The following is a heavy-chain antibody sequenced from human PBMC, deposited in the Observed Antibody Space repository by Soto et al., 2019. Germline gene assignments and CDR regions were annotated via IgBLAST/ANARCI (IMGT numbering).Heavy chain of an antibody. CDR1: GGSISSYY. J-gene: IGHJ6*03. Sequence: PSETLSLTCTVSGGSISSYYWSWIRQPPGKGLEWIGYIYYSGSTNYNPSLKSRVTISVDTSKNQFSLKLSSVTAADTAVYYCARQQRGGYSGYEIYYYYYYMDVWGKGTTVTFSS. CDR2: IYYSGST. V-gene: IGHV4-59*08. D-gene: IGHD5-12*01. CDR3: ARQQRGGYSGYEIYYYYYYMDV.